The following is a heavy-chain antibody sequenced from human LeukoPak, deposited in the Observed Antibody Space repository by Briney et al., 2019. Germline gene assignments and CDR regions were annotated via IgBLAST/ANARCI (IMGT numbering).Heavy chain of an antibody. CDR2: IRYDGSNR. D-gene: IGHD6-19*01. V-gene: IGHV3-30*02. CDR3: ARGGKIALAGTRSSQYFQH. CDR1: GFTFSSYG. J-gene: IGHJ1*01. Sequence: GGSLRLSCAASGFTFSSYGMHWVRQAPGKGLEWVAFIRYDGSNRYYADSVKGRFTISRDNAKNTLYLQLNSLRVEDTALYYCARGGKIALAGTRSSQYFQHWGQGTLVTVSS.